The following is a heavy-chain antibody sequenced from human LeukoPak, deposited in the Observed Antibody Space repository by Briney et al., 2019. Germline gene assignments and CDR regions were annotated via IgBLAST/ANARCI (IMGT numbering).Heavy chain of an antibody. CDR2: INFDGSLA. CDR3: VTGHYDSRMYFDL. Sequence: PGGSLRLSCTASGLTFSTYWVHWVRQAPGKGLVWVSHINFDGSLASYADSVKGRFTISRDNAKNTLYLQMNTLGTEDTAVYYCVTGHYDSRMYFDLCGPGNLVTVSS. V-gene: IGHV3-74*01. D-gene: IGHD3-16*01. CDR1: GLTFSTYW. J-gene: IGHJ2*01.